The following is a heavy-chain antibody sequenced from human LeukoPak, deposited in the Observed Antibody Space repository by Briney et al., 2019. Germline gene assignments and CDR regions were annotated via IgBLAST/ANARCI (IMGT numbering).Heavy chain of an antibody. J-gene: IGHJ4*02. CDR3: ARGRATGYVDY. D-gene: IGHD3-9*01. CDR1: GGSISSGGYY. CDR2: IYYSGST. V-gene: IGHV4-31*03. Sequence: SETLSLTCTVSGGSISSGGYYWSWLRQHPGKGREWFGYIYYSGSTYYNPSLKSRVTISVDTSKNQFSLKLSSVTAADTAVYYCARGRATGYVDYWGQGTLVTVSS.